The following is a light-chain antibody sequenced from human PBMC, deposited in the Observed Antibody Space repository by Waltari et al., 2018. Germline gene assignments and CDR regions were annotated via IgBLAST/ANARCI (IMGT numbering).Light chain of an antibody. V-gene: IGKV1-39*01. CDR2: AAS. Sequence: DIQMTQSPSSLSASVGDRVTITCRASQIISSYLNWYQQKPGKAPKLLIYAASSLQTGVPSRFSGSGSGTDFTLTISSLQPEDVAVYYCQQYYSTPTFGPGTKVDIK. CDR1: QIISSY. J-gene: IGKJ3*01. CDR3: QQYYSTPT.